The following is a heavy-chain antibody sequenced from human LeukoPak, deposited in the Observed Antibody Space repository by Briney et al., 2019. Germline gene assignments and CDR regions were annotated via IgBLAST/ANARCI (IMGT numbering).Heavy chain of an antibody. Sequence: GGSLRLSCAASGFTFSSYAMSWVRQAPGKGLEWVSAISGSGGSTYYADSVRGRFTISRDNSKNTLYLQMNSLRAEDTAVYYCAKRLDSSSWSRFDPWGQGTLVTVSS. CDR2: ISGSGGST. J-gene: IGHJ5*02. D-gene: IGHD6-13*01. V-gene: IGHV3-23*01. CDR1: GFTFSSYA. CDR3: AKRLDSSSWSRFDP.